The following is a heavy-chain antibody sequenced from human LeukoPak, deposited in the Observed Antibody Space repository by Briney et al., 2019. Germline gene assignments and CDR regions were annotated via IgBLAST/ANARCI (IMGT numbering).Heavy chain of an antibody. D-gene: IGHD5-12*01. CDR2: INPNSGGT. V-gene: IGHV1-2*02. CDR3: ARAGDIVATKVSLGY. Sequence: ASVKVSCKASGYTFTGYYMHWVRQAPGQGLEWMGWINPNSGGTNYAQKFQGRVTMTRDTSISTAYMELSRLRSDDTAVYYCARAGDIVATKVSLGYWGQGTLVTVSS. CDR1: GYTFTGYY. J-gene: IGHJ4*02.